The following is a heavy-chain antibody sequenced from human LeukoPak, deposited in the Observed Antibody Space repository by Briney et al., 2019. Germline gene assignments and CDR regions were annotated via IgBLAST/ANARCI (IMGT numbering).Heavy chain of an antibody. CDR3: AREGVVVGATEGVDY. V-gene: IGHV1-18*01. J-gene: IGHJ4*02. Sequence: ASVRVSCKASGSTFTSYGISWVRQAPGQGLEWMGWISAYNGNTNYEQKLQGRITMTTDTSTSTAYMELRSLRSDDTAVYYCAREGVVVGATEGVDYWDQGTLVTVSS. CDR2: ISAYNGNT. CDR1: GSTFTSYG. D-gene: IGHD1-26*01.